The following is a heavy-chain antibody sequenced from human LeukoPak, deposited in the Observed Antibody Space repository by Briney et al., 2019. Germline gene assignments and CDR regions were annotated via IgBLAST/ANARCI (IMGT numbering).Heavy chain of an antibody. Sequence: GASVKVSCKASGYTFSGYYMHWVRQALGQGLEWMGWINPNSGGTNYAQKFQGRVTMTRGTSISTAYMELSRLRSDDTAVYYCARVSGGYSYGRLQELHYWGQGTLVTVSS. CDR1: GYTFSGYY. J-gene: IGHJ4*02. CDR3: ARVSGGYSYGRLQELHY. V-gene: IGHV1-2*02. D-gene: IGHD5-18*01. CDR2: INPNSGGT.